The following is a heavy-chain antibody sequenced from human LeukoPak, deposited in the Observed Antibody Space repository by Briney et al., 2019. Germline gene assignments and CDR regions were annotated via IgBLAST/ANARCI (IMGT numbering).Heavy chain of an antibody. CDR3: ARHPMAHDYVWGRIINYYFDY. CDR1: GGSISGSSYY. D-gene: IGHD3-16*01. CDR2: IYYSGST. J-gene: IGHJ4*02. Sequence: SENLSLTCTVSGGSISGSSYYWGWIRQPPGKGLEWIGSIYYSGSTYYNPSLKSRVTISVDTSKNQFSLKLSSVTAADTAVYYCARHPMAHDYVWGRIINYYFDYWGQGTLVTVSS. V-gene: IGHV4-39*01.